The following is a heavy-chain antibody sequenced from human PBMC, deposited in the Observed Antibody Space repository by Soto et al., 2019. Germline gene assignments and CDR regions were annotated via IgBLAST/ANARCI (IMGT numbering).Heavy chain of an antibody. CDR1: GGSFSGYY. Sequence: PSETLSLTCAVYGGSFSGYYWSWIRQPPGKGLEWIGEINHSGSTNYNPSLKSRVTISVDTSKNQFSLKLSSVTAADTAVYYCARGGQQWLATRWFDPWGQGTLVTVSS. V-gene: IGHV4-34*01. CDR2: INHSGST. D-gene: IGHD6-19*01. J-gene: IGHJ5*02. CDR3: ARGGQQWLATRWFDP.